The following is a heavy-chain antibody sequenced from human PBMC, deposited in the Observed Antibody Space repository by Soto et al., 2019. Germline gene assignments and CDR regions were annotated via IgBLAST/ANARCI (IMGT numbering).Heavy chain of an antibody. V-gene: IGHV4-30-2*01. D-gene: IGHD2-15*01. Sequence: QLQLQESGSGLVKPSQTLSLTCAVSGGSISSGGYSWSWIRQPPGKGLEWIGYIYHSGSTYYNPSLMIRVTISVARSKNQFSLKLSSVPAADTAVYYCAAGGGLPRYYWGQGTLVTVAS. CDR2: IYHSGST. CDR3: AAGGGLPRYY. J-gene: IGHJ4*02. CDR1: GGSISSGGYS.